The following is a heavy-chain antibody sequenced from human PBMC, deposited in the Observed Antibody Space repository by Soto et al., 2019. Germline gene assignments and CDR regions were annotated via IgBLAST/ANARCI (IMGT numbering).Heavy chain of an antibody. D-gene: IGHD5-12*01. CDR3: ARNSKRGYSGYDKLDY. CDR2: IYYSGST. V-gene: IGHV4-59*01. CDR1: GGSISSYY. Sequence: SETLSLTCTVSGGSISSYYWSWIRQPPGKGLEWIGYIYYSGSTNYNPSLKSRVTISVDTSKNQFSLKLSSVTAADTAVYYCARNSKRGYSGYDKLDYWGQGTLVTVSS. J-gene: IGHJ4*02.